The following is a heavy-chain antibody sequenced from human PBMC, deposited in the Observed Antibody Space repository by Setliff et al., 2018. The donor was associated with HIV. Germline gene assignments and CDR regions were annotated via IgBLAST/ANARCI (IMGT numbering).Heavy chain of an antibody. V-gene: IGHV4-59*01. J-gene: IGHJ5*02. Sequence: PSETLSLTCSVSGGSISSYYWSWIRQSPGKGLEWIGYIYYSGSTNYNPSLKSRVTISVDTSKNQFSLKLSSVTAADTAVYYCARGVVVAATRWFDPWGQGTLVTVST. CDR1: GGSISSYY. D-gene: IGHD2-15*01. CDR3: ARGVVVAATRWFDP. CDR2: IYYSGST.